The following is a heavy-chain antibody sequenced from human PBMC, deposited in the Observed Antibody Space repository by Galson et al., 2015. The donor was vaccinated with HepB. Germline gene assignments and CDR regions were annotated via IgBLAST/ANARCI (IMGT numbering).Heavy chain of an antibody. D-gene: IGHD6-6*01. CDR3: ARGRGNVKSIAARPSWFDP. CDR1: GFTFSSYG. Sequence: SLRLSCAASGFTFSSYGMHWVRQAPGKGLEWVAVIWYDGSNKYYADSVKGRFTISRDNSKNTLYLQMNSLRAEDTAVYYCARGRGNVKSIAARPSWFDPWGQGTLVTVSS. J-gene: IGHJ5*02. V-gene: IGHV3-33*01. CDR2: IWYDGSNK.